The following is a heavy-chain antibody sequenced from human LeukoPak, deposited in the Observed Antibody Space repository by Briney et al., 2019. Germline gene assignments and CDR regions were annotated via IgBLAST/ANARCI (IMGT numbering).Heavy chain of an antibody. CDR1: GYTFTNFG. CDR3: ARETSHYFDY. J-gene: IGHJ4*02. CDR2: ISVYNGYT. V-gene: IGHV1-18*01. Sequence: ASVTVSFKASGYTFTNFGITWVRQAPGQGLEWMGWISVYNGYTNYAQKFQGRVTMTTDTSTTTAYMELTSLRSDDTAVYYCARETSHYFDYWGQGTPVTVSS.